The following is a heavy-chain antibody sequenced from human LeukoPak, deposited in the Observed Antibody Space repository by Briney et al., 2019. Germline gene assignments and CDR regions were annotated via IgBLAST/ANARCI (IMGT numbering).Heavy chain of an antibody. CDR3: ARARGYCSSTSCCYMDV. CDR1: GYTFTRYD. D-gene: IGHD2-2*01. Sequence: GASVKVSCKASGYTFTRYDINWVRQATGQGLEWMGWMNPNSGNTGYAQKFQGRVTMTRNTSISTAYMELSSLRSEDTAVYYCARARGYCSSTSCCYMDVWGKGTTVTVSS. V-gene: IGHV1-8*01. J-gene: IGHJ6*03. CDR2: MNPNSGNT.